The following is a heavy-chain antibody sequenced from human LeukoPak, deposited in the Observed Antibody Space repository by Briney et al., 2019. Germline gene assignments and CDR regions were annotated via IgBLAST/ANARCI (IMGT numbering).Heavy chain of an antibody. CDR2: IYYSGST. D-gene: IGHD4-11*01. V-gene: IGHV4-59*01. CDR3: ARVQELQIGYYFDY. CDR1: GGSISSFY. Sequence: SETLSLTCTVSGGSISSFYWSWIRQPPGKGLEWIGYIYYSGSTNYNPSLKSRLTISVDTSKNQFSLKLSSVTAADTAVYYCARVQELQIGYYFDYWGQGTLVTVSS. J-gene: IGHJ4*02.